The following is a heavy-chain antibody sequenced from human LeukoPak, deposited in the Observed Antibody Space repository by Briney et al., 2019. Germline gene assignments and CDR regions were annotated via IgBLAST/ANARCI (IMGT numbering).Heavy chain of an antibody. CDR3: AKSRVIAAAGTDWFDP. V-gene: IGHV3-30*18. Sequence: QSGGSLRLSCAASGFTFSSYGMHWVRQAPGKGLEWVAVISYDGSNKYYADSVKGRFTISRDNSKNTLYLQMNSLRAEDTAVYYCAKSRVIAAAGTDWFDPWGQGTLVTVSS. CDR2: ISYDGSNK. D-gene: IGHD6-13*01. CDR1: GFTFSSYG. J-gene: IGHJ5*02.